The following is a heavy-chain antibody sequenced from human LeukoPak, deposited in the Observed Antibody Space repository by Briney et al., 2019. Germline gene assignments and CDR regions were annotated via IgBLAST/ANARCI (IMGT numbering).Heavy chain of an antibody. CDR1: GGSISSGDYY. J-gene: IGHJ3*02. V-gene: IGHV4-30-4*08. CDR2: IYYSGST. CDR3: ARDYCSSTSCSFAFDI. D-gene: IGHD2-2*01. Sequence: PSQTLSLTCTVSGGSISSGDYYWSWIRQPPGKGLEWIGYIYYSGSTCYNPSLKSRVTISVDTSKNQFSLKLSSVTAADTAVYYCARDYCSSTSCSFAFDIWGQGTMVTVSS.